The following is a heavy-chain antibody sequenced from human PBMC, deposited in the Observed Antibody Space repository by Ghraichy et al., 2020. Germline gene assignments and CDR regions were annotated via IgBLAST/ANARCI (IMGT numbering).Heavy chain of an antibody. D-gene: IGHD2-2*01. CDR3: ARDAAVPRSAFDI. Sequence: SETLSLTCTVSGDSISTDTYYWSWIRQHPGKGLEYIGYIYYSGGTYYNPSLKSRLTISMDMSKNQFSLKLNSVTAADTAVYYCARDAAVPRSAFDIWGQGTMVTVSS. J-gene: IGHJ3*02. V-gene: IGHV4-31*03. CDR1: GDSISTDTYY. CDR2: IYYSGGT.